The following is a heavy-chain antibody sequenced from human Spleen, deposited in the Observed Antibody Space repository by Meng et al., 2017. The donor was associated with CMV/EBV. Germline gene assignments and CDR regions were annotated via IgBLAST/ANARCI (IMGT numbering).Heavy chain of an antibody. CDR2: TRNKAKSYTT. J-gene: IGHJ4*02. V-gene: IGHV3-72*01. CDR1: GFTFRSYW. CDR3: VKPSTVKTPGDY. D-gene: IGHD4-23*01. Sequence: GESLKISCTASGFTFRSYWMSWVRQAPGKGLEWVGRTRNKAKSYTTDYAASVKGRFTISRDDSKNSLYLQMNSLKTEDTAVYYCVKPSTVKTPGDYWGQGTLVTVSS.